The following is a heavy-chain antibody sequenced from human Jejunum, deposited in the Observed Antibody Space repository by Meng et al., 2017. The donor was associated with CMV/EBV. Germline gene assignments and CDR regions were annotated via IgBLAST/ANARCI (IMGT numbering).Heavy chain of an antibody. CDR3: ATGEADCDRSVCYWWLGWFAN. Sequence: RITWWSWVRQPPGKGLEWIGEIYHSGSINYNPSLRSRATISVDKSKNQFSLKLRPMTAADTAVYYCATGEADCDRSVCYWWLGWFANWGQGTLVTVSS. J-gene: IGHJ4*02. D-gene: IGHD2-21*02. CDR1: RITW. V-gene: IGHV4-4*02. CDR2: IYHSGSI.